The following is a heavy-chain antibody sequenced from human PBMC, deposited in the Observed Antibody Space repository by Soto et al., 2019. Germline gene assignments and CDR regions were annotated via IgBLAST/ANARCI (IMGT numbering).Heavy chain of an antibody. CDR1: GYTFTSYG. CDR2: ISAYNGNT. D-gene: IGHD6-13*01. Sequence: ASVKVSCKASGYTFTSYGISWVRQAPGQGLEWMGWISAYNGNTNYAQKLQGRVTMTTDQSTSTAYMELRSLRSDDTAVYYCASHGIAADAFDIWGQGTMVTVSS. V-gene: IGHV1-18*01. J-gene: IGHJ3*02. CDR3: ASHGIAADAFDI.